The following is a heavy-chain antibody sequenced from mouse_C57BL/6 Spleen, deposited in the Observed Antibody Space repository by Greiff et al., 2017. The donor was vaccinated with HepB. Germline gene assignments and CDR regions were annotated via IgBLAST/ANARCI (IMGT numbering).Heavy chain of an antibody. CDR2: ISDGGSYT. Sequence: EVQLVESGGGLVKPGGSLKLSCAASGFTFSSYAMSWVRQTPEKRLEWVATISDGGSYTYYPDNVKGRFTISRDNAKNNLYLQMSHLKSEDTAMYYCARGDEDYYAMDYWGQGTSDTVSS. CDR3: ARGDEDYYAMDY. J-gene: IGHJ4*01. CDR1: GFTFSSYA. V-gene: IGHV5-4*01.